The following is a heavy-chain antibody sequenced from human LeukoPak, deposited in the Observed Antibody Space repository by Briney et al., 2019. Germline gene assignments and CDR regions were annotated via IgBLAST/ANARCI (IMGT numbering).Heavy chain of an antibody. CDR3: AHRMNDFWSGYYFDY. CDR1: GFSLSTSGVG. V-gene: IGHV2-5*01. CDR2: IYWNDDK. D-gene: IGHD3-3*01. Sequence: SGPTLVNPTQTLTLTCTFSGFSLSTSGVGVGWIRQPPGKALEWLALIYWNDDKRYSPSLKSRLTITKDTSKNQVVLTMTNMDPVDTATYYCAHRMNDFWSGYYFDYWGQGTLVTVSS. J-gene: IGHJ4*02.